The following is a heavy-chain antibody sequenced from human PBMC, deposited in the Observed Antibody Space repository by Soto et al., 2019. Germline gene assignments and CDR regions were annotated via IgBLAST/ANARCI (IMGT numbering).Heavy chain of an antibody. Sequence: ASVKVSCKASGYSFTKFGISWVRQGPGQGLEWMGWISTSNGKTNYAQKFQGRVIMTTDTSTSTAYMELSSLRSEDTAVYYCARDELVHGDYVGDAYYFDYWGQGTLVTVSS. CDR2: ISTSNGKT. V-gene: IGHV1-18*01. J-gene: IGHJ4*02. CDR3: ARDELVHGDYVGDAYYFDY. CDR1: GYSFTKFG. D-gene: IGHD4-17*01.